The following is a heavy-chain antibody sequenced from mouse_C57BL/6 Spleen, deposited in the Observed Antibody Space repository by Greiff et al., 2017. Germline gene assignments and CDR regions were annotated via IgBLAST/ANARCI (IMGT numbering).Heavy chain of an antibody. Sequence: EVQLQQSGPELVKPGASVKISCKASGYSFTGYYMNWVKQSPEKSLEWIGEINPSTGGTTYNQKFKAKATLTVDKSSSTAYMQLKSLTSEDSAVYYCARNGDYYGPKGFAYWGQGTLVTVPA. J-gene: IGHJ3*01. D-gene: IGHD1-1*01. CDR1: GYSFTGYY. CDR3: ARNGDYYGPKGFAY. V-gene: IGHV1-42*01. CDR2: INPSTGGT.